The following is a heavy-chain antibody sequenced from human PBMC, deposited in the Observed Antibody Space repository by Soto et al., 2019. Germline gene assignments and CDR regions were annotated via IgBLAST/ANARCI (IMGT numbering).Heavy chain of an antibody. CDR3: ARESGGATATLDYYYFYMDV. V-gene: IGHV1-2*04. CDR2: INPNGGVT. CDR1: GDSFNDYY. J-gene: IGHJ6*03. D-gene: IGHD5-12*01. Sequence: QVQLVQSGAEVRKPGASVTVSCRSSGDSFNDYYIHWVRQAPGQGFEWMGWINPNGGVTKYAQKFQCWVSMTRDTSIRTVYTQLSRLRSDDTAVYYCARESGGATATLDYYYFYMDVWGTGTTVTVSS.